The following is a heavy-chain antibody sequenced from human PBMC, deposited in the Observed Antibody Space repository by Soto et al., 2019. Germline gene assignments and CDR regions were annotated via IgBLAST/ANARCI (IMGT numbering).Heavy chain of an antibody. Sequence: GGSLRLSCAASGFTFSSDWMHWVRQAPGKGLVWVSRINTDGSGTSYADSVKGRFTISRDNAKNTLYLQMNSLKTEDTAVYYCTTGVTSRGMDVWGQGTTVTVSS. CDR2: INTDGSGT. CDR3: TTGVTSRGMDV. CDR1: GFTFSSDW. D-gene: IGHD2-21*02. J-gene: IGHJ6*02. V-gene: IGHV3-74*01.